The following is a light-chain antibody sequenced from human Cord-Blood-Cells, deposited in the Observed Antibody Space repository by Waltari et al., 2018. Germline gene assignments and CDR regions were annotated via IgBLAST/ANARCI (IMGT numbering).Light chain of an antibody. J-gene: IGKJ3*01. V-gene: IGKV3-11*01. Sequence: EIVLTQSPATLSLSPGERATLSCRASQRGSSYLAWYQQKPGQAPRLLIYDASNRATGIPARFSGSGSGTDFTLTISSLEPEDFAVYYCQQRSNWLFTFGPGTKVDIK. CDR1: QRGSSY. CDR3: QQRSNWLFT. CDR2: DAS.